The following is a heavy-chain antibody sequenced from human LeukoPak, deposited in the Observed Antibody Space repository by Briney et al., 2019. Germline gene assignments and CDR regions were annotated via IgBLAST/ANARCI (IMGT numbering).Heavy chain of an antibody. Sequence: GRSLRLLCATWQYTFNKCGLHWVRQAPGRGLEEVTCFSDAGTTMQYSATLRGRFFISRDNSRDMLFLRMNNLSSDDTAVYYCAKGGPSVAATFDHWGQGTRVIVSS. CDR2: FSDAGTTM. J-gene: IGHJ4*02. V-gene: IGHV3-30*02. CDR1: QYTFNKCG. D-gene: IGHD6-19*01. CDR3: AKGGPSVAATFDH.